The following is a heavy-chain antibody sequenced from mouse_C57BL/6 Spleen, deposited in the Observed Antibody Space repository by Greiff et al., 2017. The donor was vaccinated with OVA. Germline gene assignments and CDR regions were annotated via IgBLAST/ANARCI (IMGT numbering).Heavy chain of an antibody. J-gene: IGHJ2*01. D-gene: IGHD1-1*01. CDR1: GYTFTDYN. V-gene: IGHV1-18*01. Sequence: VQLKESGPELVKPGASVKIPCKASGYTFTDYNMDWVKQSHGKSLEWIGDINPNNGGTIYNQKFKGKATLTVDKSSSTAYMELRSLTSEDTAVYYCARGGTTPLDYWGQGTTLTVSS. CDR3: ARGGTTPLDY. CDR2: INPNNGGT.